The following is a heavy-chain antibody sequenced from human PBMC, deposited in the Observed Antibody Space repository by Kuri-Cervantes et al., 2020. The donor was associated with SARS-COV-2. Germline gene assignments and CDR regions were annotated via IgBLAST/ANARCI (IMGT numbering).Heavy chain of an antibody. CDR2: INPRSGGT. D-gene: IGHD3-22*01. J-gene: IGHJ6*03. Sequence: ASVKVSCKASGYTFTDYYMHWVRQAPGQGLEWMGWINPRSGGTKYVEKFQGRVTMTRDTSISTAYMELSSLRSEDTAVYYCASLLGWYDSSGYYHYYYMDVWGKGTTVTVSS. CDR3: ASLLGWYDSSGYYHYYYMDV. CDR1: GYTFTDYY. V-gene: IGHV1-2*02.